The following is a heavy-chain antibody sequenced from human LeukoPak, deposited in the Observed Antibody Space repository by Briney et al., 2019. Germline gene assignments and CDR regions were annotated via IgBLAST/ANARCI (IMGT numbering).Heavy chain of an antibody. D-gene: IGHD4-11*01. CDR3: ATRKSTVTSYYYYYYMDV. Sequence: SQTLSLTCAISGDSVSSNSAAWNWIRQSPSRGLEWLGRTYHRSKWYNDYAVSVKSRITINPDTSKNQFSLHLNSVTAADTAVYYCATRKSTVTSYYYYYYMDVWGKGTTVTVSS. CDR1: GDSVSSNSAA. J-gene: IGHJ6*03. V-gene: IGHV6-1*01. CDR2: TYHRSKWYN.